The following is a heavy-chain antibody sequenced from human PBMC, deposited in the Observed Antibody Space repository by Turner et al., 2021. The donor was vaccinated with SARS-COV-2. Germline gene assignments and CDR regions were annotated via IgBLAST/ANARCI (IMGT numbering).Heavy chain of an antibody. Sequence: VQLVESGGGVVQPGRSLRLSCAASGFTFSSYGMHWVRQAPGKGLEWVAGIKQDGSEKYYVGSVKGRFTISRDNAKKSLYLQMNSLRAEDTAMYYCASTTVVTPYWGQGTLVTVSS. D-gene: IGHD4-17*01. CDR1: GFTFSSYG. CDR3: ASTTVVTPY. CDR2: IKQDGSEK. J-gene: IGHJ4*02. V-gene: IGHV3-7*01.